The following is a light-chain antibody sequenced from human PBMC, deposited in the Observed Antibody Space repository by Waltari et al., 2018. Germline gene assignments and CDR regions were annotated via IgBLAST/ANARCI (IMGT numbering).Light chain of an antibody. CDR2: ATS. V-gene: IGKV1-39*01. CDR1: QNIGNY. J-gene: IGKJ2*02. Sequence: DIQMTQSPSSLSASVGDSVTITCRASQNIGNYLNWYQQKPGQAPKLLIYATSSLQSGVPSRFSGSGSGTYFTLTISTLEPEDVATYYCQQSYSFPPCTFGQVTKVEIK. CDR3: QQSYSFPPCT.